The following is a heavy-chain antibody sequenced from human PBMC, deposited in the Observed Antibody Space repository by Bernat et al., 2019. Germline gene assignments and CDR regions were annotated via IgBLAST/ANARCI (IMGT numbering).Heavy chain of an antibody. V-gene: IGHV3-33*01. Sequence: QVQLVESGGGVVQPGRSLRLSCAASGFTFSSYGMHWVRQAPGKGLEWVAVIWYDGSNKYYADSVKGRFTISRDNSKNTLYLQMNSLRAGDTAVYYCARRLGAFDIWGQGTMVTVSS. J-gene: IGHJ3*02. CDR2: IWYDGSNK. CDR1: GFTFSSYG. CDR3: ARRLGAFDI. D-gene: IGHD6-25*01.